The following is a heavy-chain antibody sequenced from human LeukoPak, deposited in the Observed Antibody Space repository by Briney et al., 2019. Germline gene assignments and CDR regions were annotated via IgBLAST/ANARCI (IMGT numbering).Heavy chain of an antibody. CDR1: GYTFTGYY. D-gene: IGHD3-22*01. Sequence: ASVKVSCKASGYTFTGYYTHWVRQAPGQGLEWMGWINPNSGGTNYAQKFQGRVTMTRDTSISTAYMELSRLRSDDTAVYYCARSHRRITMNAFDIWGQGTMVTVSS. CDR3: ARSHRRITMNAFDI. CDR2: INPNSGGT. J-gene: IGHJ3*02. V-gene: IGHV1-2*02.